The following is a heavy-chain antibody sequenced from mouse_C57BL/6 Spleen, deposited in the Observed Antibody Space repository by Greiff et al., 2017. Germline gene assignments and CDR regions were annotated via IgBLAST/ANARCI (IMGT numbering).Heavy chain of an antibody. J-gene: IGHJ3*01. Sequence: QVHVKQSGPELVKPGASVKISCKASGYAFSSSWMNWVKQRPGKGLEWIGRIYPGDGDTNYNGKFKGKATLTADKSSSTAYMQLSSLTSEDSAVYFCASPGGGQRAWFAYWGQGTLVTVSA. CDR1: GYAFSSSW. CDR3: ASPGGGQRAWFAY. V-gene: IGHV1-82*01. D-gene: IGHD6-1*01. CDR2: IYPGDGDT.